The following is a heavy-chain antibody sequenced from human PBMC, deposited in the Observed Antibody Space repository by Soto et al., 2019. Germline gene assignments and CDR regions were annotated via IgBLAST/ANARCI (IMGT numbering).Heavy chain of an antibody. CDR2: IYYTGTT. Sequence: PSETLSLTSAVCGGSVSGGLYQGSWIRRSPWKGLEWIGYIYYTGTTNYNPSLKSRVTISVDTSKNQFSLKLTSVTAEETALYFCARLPFSDFWSASVPMDVLGQGTSVTVS. V-gene: IGHV4-61*01. J-gene: IGHJ6*02. CDR3: ARLPFSDFWSASVPMDV. D-gene: IGHD3-3*01. CDR1: GGSVSGGLYQ.